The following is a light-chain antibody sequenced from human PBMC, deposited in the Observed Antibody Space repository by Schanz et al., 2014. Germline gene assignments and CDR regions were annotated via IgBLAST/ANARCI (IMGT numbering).Light chain of an antibody. V-gene: IGKV3-20*01. CDR1: QSLSSNI. CDR3: QHYGT. J-gene: IGKJ2*01. Sequence: EIVLTQSPGTLSLSPGERATLSCWASQSLSSNILAWYQHKPGQAPRLLIYGASSRATGIPDRFSGSGSGTDFTLTIRRLEPEDFAVYYCQHYGTFGQGTKLEIK. CDR2: GAS.